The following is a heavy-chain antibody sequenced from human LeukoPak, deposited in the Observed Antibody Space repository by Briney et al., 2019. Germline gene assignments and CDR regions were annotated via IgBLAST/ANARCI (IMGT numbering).Heavy chain of an antibody. Sequence: PSETLSLTCTVSGDSISSYYWSWLRQPAGKGLEGVGRIYTSGSTNYNPSLKSRVTMSVDTSKNQISLKLSSVTAADTAVYYCAREKGIAVAGTLSDWFDPWGQGTLVTVSS. CDR3: AREKGIAVAGTLSDWFDP. CDR1: GDSISSYY. V-gene: IGHV4-4*07. J-gene: IGHJ5*02. D-gene: IGHD6-19*01. CDR2: IYTSGST.